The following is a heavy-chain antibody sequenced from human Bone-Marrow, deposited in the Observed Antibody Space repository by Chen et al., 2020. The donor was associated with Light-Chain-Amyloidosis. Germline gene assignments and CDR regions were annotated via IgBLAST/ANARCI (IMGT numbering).Heavy chain of an antibody. J-gene: IGHJ4*02. V-gene: IGHV3-21*01. CDR2: ITSSVYYV. CDR3: ATSSQKDFTKLVSAIFDT. CDR1: EFTFYPYS. D-gene: IGHD3-3*01. Sequence: VESGGGLVKPGWSLRLSCEASEFTFYPYSMNWVRQAPGKGLECVSSITSSVYYVQYADSVKVRITTSRDNAKKSLYLQMGSLRVEDTAVYFCATSSQKDFTKLVSAIFDTWGQGALVTVSP.